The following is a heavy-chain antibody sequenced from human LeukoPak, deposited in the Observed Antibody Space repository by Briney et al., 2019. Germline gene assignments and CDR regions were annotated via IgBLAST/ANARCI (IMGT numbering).Heavy chain of an antibody. J-gene: IGHJ3*02. Sequence: GGSLRLSCAASGFTVSSNYMSWVRQAPGKGLEWASVIYSGGSTYYADSVKGRFTISRDNSKNTLYLQMNSLRAEDTAVYYCARDQYYYDSSGYQNAFDIWGQGTMVTVSS. CDR1: GFTVSSNY. CDR2: IYSGGST. V-gene: IGHV3-53*01. CDR3: ARDQYYYDSSGYQNAFDI. D-gene: IGHD3-22*01.